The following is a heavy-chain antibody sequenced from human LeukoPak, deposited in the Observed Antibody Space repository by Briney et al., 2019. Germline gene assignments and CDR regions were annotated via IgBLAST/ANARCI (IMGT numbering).Heavy chain of an antibody. V-gene: IGHV3-30*02. CDR1: GFTFSNYG. CDR3: ATGDYSYYMDV. D-gene: IGHD4-11*01. J-gene: IGHJ6*03. Sequence: PTGGSLRLSCAASGFTFSNYGIHWVRQAPGKGLEWVAFLRFDGSNEHYADSVKGRFTVSRDNSKNTLDLQMNSLRAEDTAIYYCATGDYSYYMDVWGKGTMVIISS. CDR2: LRFDGSNE.